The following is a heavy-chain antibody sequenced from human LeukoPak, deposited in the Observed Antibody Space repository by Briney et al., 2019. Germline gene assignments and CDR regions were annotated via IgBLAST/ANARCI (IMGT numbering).Heavy chain of an antibody. Sequence: SGGSLRLSCAASGFPFTAYAMHWVRQAPGKGLEWVALISYDGTNKFYADSVEGRFTISRDNSKNTLYLQMNSLGADDTAVYYSARDYSYAVDVWGRGTTVTVSS. J-gene: IGHJ6*02. CDR1: GFPFTAYA. CDR2: ISYDGTNK. V-gene: IGHV3-30-3*01. CDR3: ARDYSYAVDV.